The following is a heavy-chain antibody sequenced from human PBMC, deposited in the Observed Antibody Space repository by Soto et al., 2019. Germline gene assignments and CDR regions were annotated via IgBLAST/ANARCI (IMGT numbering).Heavy chain of an antibody. CDR2: IIPILGIA. J-gene: IGHJ4*02. CDR1: GGTFSSYT. Sequence: QVQLVQSGAEVKKPGSSVKVSCKASGGTFSSYTISWVRQAPGQGLEWMGRIIPILGIANYAQKFQGRVTITADKSTSTDYMELSSLSSEDTAVYYCARSTSGCDYFGGGFDYWGQGTLVTGSS. D-gene: IGHD5-12*01. V-gene: IGHV1-69*02. CDR3: ARSTSGCDYFGGGFDY.